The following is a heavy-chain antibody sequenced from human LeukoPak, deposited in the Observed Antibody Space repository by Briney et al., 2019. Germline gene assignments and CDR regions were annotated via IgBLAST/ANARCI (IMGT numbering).Heavy chain of an antibody. J-gene: IGHJ4*02. CDR2: IKQEGSEK. D-gene: IGHD6-19*01. CDR1: GFTLSRVW. CDR3: AKEGSGGYSDY. Sequence: GGSLRLSCAASGFTLSRVWESWVRDAPGEGGEWVAHIKQEGSEKFSVDSVKSRFTISRDNTKNTLYLQMNSLRAEDTAVYYCAKEGSGGYSDYCGQRTLVTVSS. V-gene: IGHV3-7*01.